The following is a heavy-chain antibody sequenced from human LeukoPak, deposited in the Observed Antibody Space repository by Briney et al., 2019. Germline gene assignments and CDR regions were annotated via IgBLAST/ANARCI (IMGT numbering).Heavy chain of an antibody. CDR1: GGTFSSYA. CDR3: ARLPYSSGGKVFDY. CDR2: IIPILGIA. V-gene: IGHV1-69*04. D-gene: IGHD6-19*01. Sequence: GASVKVSCKASGGTFSSYAISWVRQAPGQGLEWMGRIIPILGIANYAQKFQGRVTITADKSTSTAYMELSSLRSEDTAVYYCARLPYSSGGKVFDYWGQGTLVTVSS. J-gene: IGHJ4*02.